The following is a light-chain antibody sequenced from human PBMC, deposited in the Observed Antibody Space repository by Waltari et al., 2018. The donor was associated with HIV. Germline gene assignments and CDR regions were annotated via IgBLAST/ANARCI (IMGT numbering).Light chain of an antibody. J-gene: IGLJ2*01. CDR1: SSDVGGYNY. CDR2: DIN. Sequence: QSALTQPASVSGSPGQSITISCTGTSSDVGGYNYVSWYQQHPGKAPKLMIYDINKRPAGVSNRCSGSKYGNTAALTSSGVQAEDEADYYCCSHAGTTTLVFGGGTKLTVL. CDR3: CSHAGTTTLV. V-gene: IGLV2-23*02.